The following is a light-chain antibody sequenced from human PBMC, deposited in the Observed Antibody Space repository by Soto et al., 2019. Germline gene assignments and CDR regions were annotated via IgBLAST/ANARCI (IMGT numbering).Light chain of an antibody. Sequence: VLTQPPSVSVAPGQTARITCGGNNIGSKSVHWYQQRPGQAPVLVVYDDNDRPSGIPERFSGSNSGNTATLTISRVEAGDEADYYCQVWDKSSDDVVFGGGTKLTVL. CDR2: DDN. CDR1: NIGSKS. J-gene: IGLJ2*01. CDR3: QVWDKSSDDVV. V-gene: IGLV3-21*02.